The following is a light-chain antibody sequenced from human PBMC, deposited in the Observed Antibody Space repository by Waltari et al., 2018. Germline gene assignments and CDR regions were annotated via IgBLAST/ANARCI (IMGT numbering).Light chain of an antibody. CDR3: QQGSGGPT. CDR1: QSVNTD. Sequence: VLTQSPATLSFSPGERATLSCRASQSVNTDLAWYQQKPGQAPRLLIYDASNGATAVPTRISGSGSGTEFTLTISSLQQDDSAIYFCQQGSGGPTFGGGTKVE. J-gene: IGKJ4*02. V-gene: IGKV3-11*01. CDR2: DAS.